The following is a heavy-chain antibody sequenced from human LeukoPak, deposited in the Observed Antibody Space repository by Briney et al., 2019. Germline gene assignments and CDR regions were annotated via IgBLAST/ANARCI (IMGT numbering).Heavy chain of an antibody. CDR1: EFTFSTYA. CDR3: AKHALERCSYVVLDH. V-gene: IGHV3-23*01. CDR2: ILGSGGTT. Sequence: GGSLRLSCAASEFTFSTYALSWFGQAPGKGLEWVSSILGSGGTTYYTDSVKVRFTISRDNSKNTLYLQMSSLRAEDTAVYYCAKHALERCSYVVLDHWGQGTLVTVSS. J-gene: IGHJ4*02. D-gene: IGHD5-18*01.